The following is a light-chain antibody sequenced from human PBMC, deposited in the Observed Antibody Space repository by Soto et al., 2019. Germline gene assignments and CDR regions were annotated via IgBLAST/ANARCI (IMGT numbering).Light chain of an antibody. V-gene: IGLV2-14*01. CDR2: EVS. Sequence: QSVLTQPPSASGSPGQSVTISCTGTSSDVGGYDYVSWYQQHPGKAPKLMIYEVSNRPSGVSNRFSGSQSGNTASLTISGLQAEDEANYYCSSYTTSNTPLYVFGTGTKVTVL. J-gene: IGLJ1*01. CDR3: SSYTTSNTPLYV. CDR1: SSDVGGYDY.